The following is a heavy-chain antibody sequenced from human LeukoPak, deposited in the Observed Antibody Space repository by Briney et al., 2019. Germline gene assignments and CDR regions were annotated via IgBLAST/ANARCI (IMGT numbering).Heavy chain of an antibody. Sequence: NPSETLSLTCGVSGHSFSSDSFWGWIRQPPGQGLEWIGSIHERGSTFYNPSLKSRVTISIDTSKNQFSLTVNSVTAADTAVYYCARASRPSNSWFDPWGQGTVVTVSS. V-gene: IGHV4-38-2*01. J-gene: IGHJ5*02. D-gene: IGHD6-6*01. CDR2: IHERGST. CDR3: ARASRPSNSWFDP. CDR1: GHSFSSDSF.